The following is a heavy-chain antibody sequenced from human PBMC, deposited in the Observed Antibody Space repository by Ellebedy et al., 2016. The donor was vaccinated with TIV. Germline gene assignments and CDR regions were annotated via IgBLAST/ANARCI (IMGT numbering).Heavy chain of an antibody. Sequence: AASVKVSCKASGYTFTAYAMTWVRQAPGQGLEWMCWINTGTCNPTYAQDFTGRFVFSLDTSVSTAYLQIHDLQVEDTAIYYCARELLIGLTVTDAFDIWGQGTMVTVSS. J-gene: IGHJ3*02. CDR2: INTGTCNP. CDR3: ARELLIGLTVTDAFDI. D-gene: IGHD3-9*01. CDR1: GYTFTAYA. V-gene: IGHV7-4-1*01.